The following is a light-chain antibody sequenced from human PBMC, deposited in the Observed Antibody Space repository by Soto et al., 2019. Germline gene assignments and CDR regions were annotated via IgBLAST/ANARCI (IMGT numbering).Light chain of an antibody. V-gene: IGLV1-47*01. CDR1: SSNIGSNY. J-gene: IGLJ2*01. CDR2: RNN. CDR3: AAWDDGLSVVV. Sequence: QSVLTQPPSASGTPGQRVTISCSGSSSNIGSNYVYWYQQLPRTAPKLLIYRNNQRPSGVRDRFSGSKSGTSASLAISGLRSEEEADYYCAAWDDGLSVVVFGGGTKVTVL.